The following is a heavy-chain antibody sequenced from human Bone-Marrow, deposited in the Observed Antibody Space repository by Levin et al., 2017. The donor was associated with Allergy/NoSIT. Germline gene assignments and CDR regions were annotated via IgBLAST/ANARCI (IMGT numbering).Heavy chain of an antibody. D-gene: IGHD1-26*01. CDR3: ARDVIVGVTTLDY. CDR1: GFTFRSHW. J-gene: IGHJ4*02. CDR2: INRDGSST. Sequence: GESLKISCVASGFTFRSHWMHWVRQAPGKGLVWVSRINRDGSSTSYADSVKGRFTISRDNAKNTLYLQMNSLRAEDTAVYYCARDVIVGVTTLDYWGQGTLVTVSS. V-gene: IGHV3-74*01.